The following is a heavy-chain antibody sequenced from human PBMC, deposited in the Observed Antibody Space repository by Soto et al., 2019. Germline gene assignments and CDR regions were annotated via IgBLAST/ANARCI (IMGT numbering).Heavy chain of an antibody. V-gene: IGHV3-7*01. CDR3: ARDRSPGIVGARGDFDY. Sequence: GGSLRLSCAASGFTFSSYWMSWVRQAPGKGLEWVAHIKQDGSEKYYVDSVKGRFTISRDNAKNSLYLQMNSLRAEDTAVYYCARDRSPGIVGARGDFDYWGQGTLVTVSS. CDR1: GFTFSSYW. D-gene: IGHD1-26*01. CDR2: IKQDGSEK. J-gene: IGHJ4*02.